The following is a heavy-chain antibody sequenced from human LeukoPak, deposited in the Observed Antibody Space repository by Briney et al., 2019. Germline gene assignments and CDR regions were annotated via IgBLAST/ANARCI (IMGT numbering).Heavy chain of an antibody. CDR2: IYHSGST. Sequence: SETLSLTCTVSGGSISSYSWSWIRQPPGKGLEWIGYIYHSGSTNYNPSLKSRVTISVDKSKNQFSLKLSSVTAADTAVYYCARDQGILIGLYDYWGQGTLVTVSS. V-gene: IGHV4-59*12. J-gene: IGHJ4*02. D-gene: IGHD3-9*01. CDR3: ARDQGILIGLYDY. CDR1: GGSISSYS.